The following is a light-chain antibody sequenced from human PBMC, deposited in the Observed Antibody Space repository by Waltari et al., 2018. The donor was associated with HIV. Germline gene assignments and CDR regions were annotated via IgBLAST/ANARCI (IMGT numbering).Light chain of an antibody. CDR2: SNN. CDR3: AAWDDSLNGRV. J-gene: IGLJ3*02. CDR1: SSNIGSNT. Sequence: QSVLPQPPSASGTPGQRVTISCSGSSSNIGSNTVNWYQQLPGTAPKLLIYSNNQRPSGVPDRFSGSKSGTSASLAISGLQSEDEADYYCAAWDDSLNGRVFGGGTKLTVL. V-gene: IGLV1-44*01.